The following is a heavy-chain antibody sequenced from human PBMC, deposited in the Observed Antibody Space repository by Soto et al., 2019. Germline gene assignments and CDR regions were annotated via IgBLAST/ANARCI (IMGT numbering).Heavy chain of an antibody. Sequence: GASVKVSCQTSGYTFSNYGITWVRQAPGQPLAWLGWIRLYSDGTNYAQKFQGRVSMTTDTSTTTAYMELRSLRSDATAVYYCARVVPGAEAWFGPWGQGTLVTVSS. CDR1: GYTFSNYG. V-gene: IGHV1-18*01. CDR2: IRLYSDGT. CDR3: ARVVPGAEAWFGP. J-gene: IGHJ5*02. D-gene: IGHD2-2*01.